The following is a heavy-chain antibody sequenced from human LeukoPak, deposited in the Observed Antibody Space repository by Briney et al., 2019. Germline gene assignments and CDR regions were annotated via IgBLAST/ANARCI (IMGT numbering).Heavy chain of an antibody. V-gene: IGHV3-11*04. CDR3: ARRTGSQAFDY. CDR1: GFIFSDYY. D-gene: IGHD2-8*02. CDR2: ITNIDSSK. J-gene: IGHJ4*02. Sequence: GGSLRLSCAASGFIFSDYYMTWIRQAPGKGLEWISYITNIDSSKKYADSVKGRFTISRDNAKKSLFLQLNSLRADDTAVYYCARRTGSQAFDYWGQGTLVTVSS.